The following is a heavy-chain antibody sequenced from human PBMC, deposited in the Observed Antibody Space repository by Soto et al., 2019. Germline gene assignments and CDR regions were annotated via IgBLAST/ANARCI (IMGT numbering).Heavy chain of an antibody. CDR2: ISPSGSP. CDR1: RGSVSSGGYS. CDR3: SRGVLA. D-gene: IGHD2-8*01. J-gene: IGHJ5*02. V-gene: IGHV4-30-2*01. Sequence: PSETLSLTCSVSRGSVSSGGYSWSWIRQPPGKGLEWIGFISPSGSPAYNPSLKSRVTISAGRSKNQISLELSFVTAADTAVYYCSRGVLAWGPGVLVTVSS.